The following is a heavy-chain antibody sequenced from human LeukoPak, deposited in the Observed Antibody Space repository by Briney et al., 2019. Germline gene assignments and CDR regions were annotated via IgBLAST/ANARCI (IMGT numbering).Heavy chain of an antibody. V-gene: IGHV3-23*01. Sequence: GGSLRPSCAASGFTFSSYAMSWVRQAPGKGLEWVSAISGSGGSTYYADSVKGRFTISRDNSKNTLYLQMNSLRAEDTAVYYCAKDRTITMVREPYGMDVWGQGTTVTVSS. D-gene: IGHD3-10*01. CDR3: AKDRTITMVREPYGMDV. J-gene: IGHJ6*02. CDR1: GFTFSSYA. CDR2: ISGSGGST.